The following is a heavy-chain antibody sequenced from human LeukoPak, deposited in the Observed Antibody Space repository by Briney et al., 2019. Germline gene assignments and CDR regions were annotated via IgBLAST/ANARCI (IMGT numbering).Heavy chain of an antibody. CDR1: GFTFSSYS. D-gene: IGHD2-21*02. V-gene: IGHV3-21*01. Sequence: PGGSLRLSCAASGFTFSSYSMNWVRQAPGKGLEWVSSISSSSSYIYYADSVKGRFTISRDNAKNSLYLQMNSLRAEDTAVYYCARDGIVVVTGTVDYWGQGTLVTVSS. CDR3: ARDGIVVVTGTVDY. CDR2: ISSSSSYI. J-gene: IGHJ4*02.